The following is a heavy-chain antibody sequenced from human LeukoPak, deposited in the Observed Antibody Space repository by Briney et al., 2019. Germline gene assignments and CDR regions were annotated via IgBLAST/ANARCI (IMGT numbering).Heavy chain of an antibody. V-gene: IGHV3-74*01. CDR2: VNPDATRT. J-gene: IGHJ5*01. Sequence: PGGSLRLSCAAAGFNFSSYWMHWVRQAPGQGLVWVSRVNPDATRTTYTDYGKGRFTISRDNSTNMLYLEMTSLQIEDTSLYFCARVGHGSSWFDSWGQGTLITVSS. D-gene: IGHD6-13*01. CDR1: GFNFSSYW. CDR3: ARVGHGSSWFDS.